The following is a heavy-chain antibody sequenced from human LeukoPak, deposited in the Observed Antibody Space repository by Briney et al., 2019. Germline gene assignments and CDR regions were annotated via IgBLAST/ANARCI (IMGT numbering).Heavy chain of an antibody. CDR1: GFTFSDSY. D-gene: IGHD3-22*01. CDR3: ASPNHYDTSGYSWGG. V-gene: IGHV3-11*06. Sequence: PGGSLRLSCAASGFTFSDSYMSWIRQAPGKGLELVSYISSSGSYTKSADSVKGRFTISRDNTKNSLHLQMNSLRAEDTAVYYCASPNHYDTSGYSWGGWGQGTVVTVSS. CDR2: ISSSGSYT. J-gene: IGHJ4*02.